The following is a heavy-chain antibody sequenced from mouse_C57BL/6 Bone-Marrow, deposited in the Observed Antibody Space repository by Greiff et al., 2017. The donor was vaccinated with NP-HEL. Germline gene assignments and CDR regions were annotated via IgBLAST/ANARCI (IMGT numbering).Heavy chain of an antibody. CDR2: ISNGGGST. Sequence: EVQRVESGGGLVQPGGSLKLSCAASGFTFSDYYMYWVRQTPEKRLEWVAYISNGGGSTYYPDTVKGRFTISRDNAKNTLYLQMSRLKSEDTAMYYCARDGSSHFAYWGQGTLVTVSA. D-gene: IGHD1-1*01. V-gene: IGHV5-12*01. CDR1: GFTFSDYY. J-gene: IGHJ3*01. CDR3: ARDGSSHFAY.